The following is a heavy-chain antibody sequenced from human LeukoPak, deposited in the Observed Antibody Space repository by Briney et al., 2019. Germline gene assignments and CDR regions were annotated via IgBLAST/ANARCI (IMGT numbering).Heavy chain of an antibody. CDR2: ISSSSSYI. CDR3: AREDIVVVPAAMTEEGYYYYGMDV. CDR1: GFTFSSYS. V-gene: IGHV3-21*01. Sequence: PGGSLRLSCAASGFTFSSYSMNWVRQAPGKGLEWVSSISSSSSYIYYADSVKGRFTISRDNAKNSLYLQMNSLRAEDTAVYYCAREDIVVVPAAMTEEGYYYYGMDVWGQGTTVTVSS. J-gene: IGHJ6*02. D-gene: IGHD2-2*01.